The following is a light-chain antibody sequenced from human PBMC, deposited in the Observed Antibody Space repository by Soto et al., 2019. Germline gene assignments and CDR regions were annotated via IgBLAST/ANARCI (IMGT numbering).Light chain of an antibody. Sequence: DIQMTQSPSSLSASVRDRVTITCRATQSINPYLNWYQQKPGKAPKLLIFAASNLQSGVPSRFSGSGSGTHFTFTISSLQTEDIGTYYCQQYDILPITFGRGTRLEI. J-gene: IGKJ5*01. CDR1: QSINPY. CDR2: AAS. V-gene: IGKV1-33*01. CDR3: QQYDILPIT.